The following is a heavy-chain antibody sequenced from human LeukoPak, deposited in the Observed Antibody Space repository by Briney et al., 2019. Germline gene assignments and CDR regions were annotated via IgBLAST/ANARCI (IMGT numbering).Heavy chain of an antibody. J-gene: IGHJ4*02. CDR2: IYSGGST. D-gene: IGHD6-13*01. V-gene: IGHV3-53*01. CDR3: ARDVSSSWSFDY. CDR1: GFTFSSYW. Sequence: GGSLRLSCAASGFTFSSYWMSWVRQAPGKGLEWVSVIYSGGSTYYADSVKGRFTISRDNSKNTLYLQMNSLRAEDTAVYYCARDVSSSWSFDYWGQGTLVTVSS.